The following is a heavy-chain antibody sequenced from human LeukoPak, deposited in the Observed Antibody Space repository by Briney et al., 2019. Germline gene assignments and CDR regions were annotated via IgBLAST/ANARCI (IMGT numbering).Heavy chain of an antibody. Sequence: GGSLRLSCAASGFTFSSCAMSWVRQAPGKGLEWVSVISGSGGSTYYADSVKGRFTISRDTSKNMLFLQMNNVRAEDTAVYYCAKSGARGWGQGTLVTVSS. D-gene: IGHD7-27*01. CDR1: GFTFSSCA. CDR2: ISGSGGST. J-gene: IGHJ4*02. V-gene: IGHV3-23*01. CDR3: AKSGARG.